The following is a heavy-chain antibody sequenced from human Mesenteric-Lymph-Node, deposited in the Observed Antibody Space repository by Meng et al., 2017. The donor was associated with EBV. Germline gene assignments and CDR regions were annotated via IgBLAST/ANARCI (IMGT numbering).Heavy chain of an antibody. V-gene: IGHV4-61*01. CDR1: GGSVSSGTYY. Sequence: PLQDSRPRLVRPWATLSLTCTVSGGSVSSGTYYWSWIRQPPGKGPEWIGYIYYSGSTNYNPSLKSRVTISVDTSKNQFSLKLSSVTAADTAVYYCARADSSGPWHFDYWGQGTLVTVSS. J-gene: IGHJ4*02. CDR2: IYYSGST. D-gene: IGHD3-22*01. CDR3: ARADSSGPWHFDY.